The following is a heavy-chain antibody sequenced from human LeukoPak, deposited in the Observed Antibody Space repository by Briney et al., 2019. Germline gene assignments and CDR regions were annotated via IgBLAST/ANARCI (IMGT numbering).Heavy chain of an antibody. CDR3: AAEVGAHTGFQH. V-gene: IGHV3-7*01. CDR2: IKQDGSEK. CDR1: GFTFSSYW. J-gene: IGHJ1*01. D-gene: IGHD1-26*01. Sequence: GESLRLSCAAAGFTFSSYWMSWVRQAPGNGLEWVANIKQDGSEKYYVDSVKGRFTISRDNAKNSLYLQMNSLRAEDTAVYYCAAEVGAHTGFQHWGQGTLVTVSS.